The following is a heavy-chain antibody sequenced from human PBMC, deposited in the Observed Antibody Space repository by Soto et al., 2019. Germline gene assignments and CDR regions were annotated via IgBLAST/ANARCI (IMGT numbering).Heavy chain of an antibody. CDR2: MNPNSGNT. J-gene: IGHJ5*02. D-gene: IGHD4-17*01. CDR3: ARGYGDYVPQRYNWFDP. CDR1: GYTFTSYD. V-gene: IGHV1-8*01. Sequence: ASVKVSCKASGYTFTSYDINWVRQATGQGLEWMGWMNPNSGNTGYAQKFQGRVTMTRNTSISTAYMELSSLRSEDTAVYYCARGYGDYVPQRYNWFDPWGQGTLVTVSS.